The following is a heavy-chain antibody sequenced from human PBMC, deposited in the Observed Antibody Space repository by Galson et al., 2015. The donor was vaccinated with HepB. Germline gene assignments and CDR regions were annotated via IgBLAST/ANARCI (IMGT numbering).Heavy chain of an antibody. CDR1: GYTFTSYY. V-gene: IGHV1-46*01. CDR3: ARSVLRFLEWSKWAVYYGMDV. D-gene: IGHD3-3*01. CDR2: INPSGGST. Sequence: SVKVSCKASGYTFTSYYMHWVRQAPGQGLEWMGIINPSGGSTSYAQKFQGRVTMTRDTSTSTVYMELSSLRSEDTAVYYCARSVLRFLEWSKWAVYYGMDVWGQGTTVTVSS. J-gene: IGHJ6*02.